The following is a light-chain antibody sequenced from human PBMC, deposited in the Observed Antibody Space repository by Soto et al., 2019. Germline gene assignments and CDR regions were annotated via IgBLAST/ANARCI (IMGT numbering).Light chain of an antibody. CDR2: GAS. CDR1: QTIGNS. V-gene: IGKV3-15*01. CDR3: RYLGA. Sequence: EMDMTQSPATLSVSPGERATLSCRAAQTIGNSLGWYQQKPGQAPRLLIYGASIRATGIPGRFSGTGSGTEFTLTIGSLQPEDSATYYCRYLGAFGQGTKLEIK. J-gene: IGKJ2*01.